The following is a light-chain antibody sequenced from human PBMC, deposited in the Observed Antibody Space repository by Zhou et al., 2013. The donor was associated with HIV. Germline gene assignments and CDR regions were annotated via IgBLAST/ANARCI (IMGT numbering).Light chain of an antibody. J-gene: IGKJ4*02. Sequence: DIQMTQSPSTLSASVGDRVTITCRASQSISSWLAWYQQKPGKAPKLLVYQASTLESRVPSRFSGRGSGAEFHLSIVSLQPEDFATYYCQYYGDSSKTFGRGTRVEMK. CDR3: QYYGDSSKT. CDR2: QAS. V-gene: IGKV1-5*03. CDR1: QSISSW.